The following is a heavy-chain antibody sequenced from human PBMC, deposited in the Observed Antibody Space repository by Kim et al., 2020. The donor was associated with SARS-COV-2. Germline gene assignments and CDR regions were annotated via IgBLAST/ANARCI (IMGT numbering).Heavy chain of an antibody. CDR1: GFTFSSSS. CDR2: ISSSSRYI. CDR3: ASLLTYCGGDCSDY. D-gene: IGHD2-21*02. J-gene: IGHJ4*02. Sequence: GGSLRLSCAASGFTFSSSSMNWVRQAPGKGLEWVSSISSSSRYIYYADSVKGRFTISRDNAKNSLYLQMNSLRAEDTAVYYCASLLTYCGGDCSDYWGQGALVTVSS. V-gene: IGHV3-21*01.